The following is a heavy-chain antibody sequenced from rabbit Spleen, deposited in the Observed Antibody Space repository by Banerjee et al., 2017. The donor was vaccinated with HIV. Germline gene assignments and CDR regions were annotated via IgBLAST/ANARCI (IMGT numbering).Heavy chain of an antibody. CDR3: ARNNKDAWAYFDL. Sequence: QEQLVESGGGLVQPEGSLTLTCTASGFSFTNDYVMCWVRQAPGKGLEWIACIWTGSSGSTYYANWAKGRFTISKTSSTTVTLQMTSLTAADTATYFCARNNKDAWAYFDLWGQGTLVTVS. J-gene: IGHJ4*01. V-gene: IGHV1S45*01. D-gene: IGHD6-1*01. CDR1: GFSFTNDYV. CDR2: IWTGSSGST.